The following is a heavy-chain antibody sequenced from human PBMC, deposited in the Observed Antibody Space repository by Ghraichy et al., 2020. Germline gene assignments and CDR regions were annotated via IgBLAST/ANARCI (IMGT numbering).Heavy chain of an antibody. Sequence: SETLSLTCAVYGGSFSGYYWSWIRQPPGKGLEWIGEINHSGSTNYNPSLKSRVTISVDTSKNQFSLKLSSVTAADTAVYYCASILGYYGSSDYWGQGTLVTVSS. J-gene: IGHJ4*02. D-gene: IGHD3-10*01. CDR2: INHSGST. CDR3: ASILGYYGSSDY. V-gene: IGHV4-34*01. CDR1: GGSFSGYY.